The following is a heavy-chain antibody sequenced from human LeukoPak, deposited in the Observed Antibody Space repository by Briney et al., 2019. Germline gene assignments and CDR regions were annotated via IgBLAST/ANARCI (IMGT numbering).Heavy chain of an antibody. Sequence: ASVKVSCKASGYTFTNYCMHWVRQGPGQGLEWMGIINPSGGSTSYAQKFQGRVTTTRDTSTSTVYMELSSLRSEDTAVYYCARGGSSWESDYWGQGTLVTVSS. V-gene: IGHV1-46*01. CDR3: ARGGSSWESDY. D-gene: IGHD6-13*01. J-gene: IGHJ4*02. CDR1: GYTFTNYC. CDR2: INPSGGST.